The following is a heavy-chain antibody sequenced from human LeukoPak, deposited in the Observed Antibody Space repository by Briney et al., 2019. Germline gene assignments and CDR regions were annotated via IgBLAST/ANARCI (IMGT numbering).Heavy chain of an antibody. CDR2: INPSGGST. V-gene: IGHV1-46*01. Sequence: ASVKVSCKASGYTFTSYYMHWVRQAPGQGLEWMGIINPSGGSTSYAQKFQGRVTMTRDMSTSTVYMELSSLRSEDTAVYYCARAGRIAARLGWFDPWGQGTLVTVSS. D-gene: IGHD6-6*01. CDR3: ARAGRIAARLGWFDP. CDR1: GYTFTSYY. J-gene: IGHJ5*02.